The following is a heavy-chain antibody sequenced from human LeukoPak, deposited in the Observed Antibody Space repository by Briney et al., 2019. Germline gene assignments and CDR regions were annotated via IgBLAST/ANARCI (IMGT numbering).Heavy chain of an antibody. J-gene: IGHJ4*02. D-gene: IGHD6-13*01. CDR1: VGSISNFY. Sequence: SETLSLTCTVSVGSISNFYWSWIWQSPGKGLDWIGYIYRGSTNYNPSLKSRVTISVDTSKNQVSLKLTPATATNTAVYYCARHAAISAAGTAPFDSWGQGTLVTVSS. CDR2: IYRGST. V-gene: IGHV4-59*08. CDR3: ARHAAISAAGTAPFDS.